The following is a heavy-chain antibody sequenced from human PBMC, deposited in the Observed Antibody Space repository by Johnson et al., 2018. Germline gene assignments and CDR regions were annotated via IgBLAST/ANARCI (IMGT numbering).Heavy chain of an antibody. CDR1: GFTFSSYG. D-gene: IGHD3-9*01. V-gene: IGHV3-30*18. CDR2: ISYDGSNK. CDR3: AKAGAPQKPYTYYDILAGHDAFDI. J-gene: IGHJ3*02. Sequence: QVQLVQSGGGVVQPGRSLRLSCAASGFTFSSYGMHWVRQAPGKGLEWVAVISYDGSNKYYADSVKGRFTISRDNSKNTLYLQMNSLRAEDTAVYYCAKAGAPQKPYTYYDILAGHDAFDIWGQGTMVTVSS.